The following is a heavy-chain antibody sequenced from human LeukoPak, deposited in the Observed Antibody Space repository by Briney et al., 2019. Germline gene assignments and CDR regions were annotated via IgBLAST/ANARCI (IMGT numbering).Heavy chain of an antibody. D-gene: IGHD2-21*01. CDR1: GYTFTAYY. J-gene: IGHJ5*02. CDR3: ARVHMGDNWFDP. Sequence: ASVKVSCKASGYTFTAYYMQWVREAPGQGLEWMGIINPSGGTTSYAQKFQGRVTMTRDRSTSTVYMELSSLRSEDTAVYYCARVHMGDNWFDPWGQGTLVTVSS. CDR2: INPSGGTT. V-gene: IGHV1-46*03.